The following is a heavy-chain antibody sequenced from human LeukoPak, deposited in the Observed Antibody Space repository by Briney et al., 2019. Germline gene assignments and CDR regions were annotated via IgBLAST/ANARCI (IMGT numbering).Heavy chain of an antibody. CDR1: GFTFSSYA. Sequence: GGSLRLSCAASGFTFSSYAMHWVRQAPGKGLEWVAVISYDGSNKYYADSVKGRFTISRDNSKNTLYLQMNSLRAEDTAVYYCARDRYTYSSSWYDYWGQGTLVTVSS. V-gene: IGHV3-30*14. D-gene: IGHD6-13*01. CDR2: ISYDGSNK. CDR3: ARDRYTYSSSWYDY. J-gene: IGHJ4*02.